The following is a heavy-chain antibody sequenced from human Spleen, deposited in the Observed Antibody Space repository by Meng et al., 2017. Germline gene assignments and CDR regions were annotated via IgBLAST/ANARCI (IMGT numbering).Heavy chain of an antibody. CDR3: ARDLYSGSYLGYYGMDV. Sequence: GGSLRLSCAASGFTFDDYGMSWVRQAPGKGLEWVSGINWNGGSTGYADSVKGRFTISRDNAKNSLYLQMNSLRAEDTALYYCARDLYSGSYLGYYGMDVWGQGTTVTVSS. D-gene: IGHD1-26*01. CDR2: INWNGGST. CDR1: GFTFDDYG. J-gene: IGHJ6*02. V-gene: IGHV3-20*04.